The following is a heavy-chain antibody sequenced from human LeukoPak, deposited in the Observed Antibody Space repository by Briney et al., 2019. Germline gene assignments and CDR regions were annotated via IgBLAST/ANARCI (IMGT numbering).Heavy chain of an antibody. D-gene: IGHD5-12*01. CDR2: ITSIGGST. CDR1: GFAFSNFD. Sequence: GGSLRLSCSGSGFAFSNFDMHWVRQAPGKGLEDVSVITSIGGSTYYADSVKGRFIISRDNPKNTLYLQMSSLRAEDTAVYYCVKGGYSGSWFYWGQGTLVTVSS. CDR3: VKGGYSGSWFY. V-gene: IGHV3-64D*06. J-gene: IGHJ4*02.